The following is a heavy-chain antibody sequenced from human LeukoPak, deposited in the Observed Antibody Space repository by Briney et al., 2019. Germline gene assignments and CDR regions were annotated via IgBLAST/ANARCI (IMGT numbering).Heavy chain of an antibody. Sequence: GGSLRLSCVASEFNFFSYGMQWVRQAPGKGLVWVSRIFADGSTTSYADSVKGRFTISRDNAKNTLYLQMNSLRAEDTAVYYCARELPREVTLDYWGQGTMVTVSS. CDR2: IFADGSTT. J-gene: IGHJ3*01. D-gene: IGHD2-21*02. CDR3: ARELPREVTLDY. V-gene: IGHV3-74*01. CDR1: EFNFFSYG.